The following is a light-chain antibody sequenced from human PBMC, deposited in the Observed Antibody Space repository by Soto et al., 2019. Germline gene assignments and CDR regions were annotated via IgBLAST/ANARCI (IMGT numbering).Light chain of an antibody. CDR3: QQYDSHLPT. CDR2: KAS. Sequence: DIQMTQSPSTLSASVGDRVTITCRASQSISDWLAWYQQKSGRAPKLLIYKASNLESGVPSRFSGSGSGTEFTLTISSLQPDDFAAYYCQQYDSHLPTFGQGTKPEIK. J-gene: IGKJ2*01. CDR1: QSISDW. V-gene: IGKV1-5*03.